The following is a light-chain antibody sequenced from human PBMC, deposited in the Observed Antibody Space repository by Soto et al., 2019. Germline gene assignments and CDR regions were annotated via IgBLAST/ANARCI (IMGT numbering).Light chain of an antibody. CDR3: HQSYNTPRT. Sequence: DIQMTQSPSSLSASVGDRVTITCRASQYISNYLNWYQQKPGKAPNLLISGASRLQSGVPSRFSGSGSETDVSLTIIRLQPEDFATYDWHQSYNTPRTFGQGTKVEIK. J-gene: IGKJ1*01. V-gene: IGKV1-39*01. CDR1: QYISNY. CDR2: GAS.